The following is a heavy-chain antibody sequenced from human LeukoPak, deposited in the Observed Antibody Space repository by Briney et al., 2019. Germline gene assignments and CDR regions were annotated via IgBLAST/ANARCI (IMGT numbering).Heavy chain of an antibody. CDR1: GFTFSSYW. J-gene: IGHJ4*02. CDR3: ARGNYYDSSGYFLY. Sequence: PGGSLRLSCAASGFTFSSYWMSWVRHAPGKGLEWVANIKQDGSDKYYVDSVKGRFTISRDNAKNSLYLQMYSLRAEDTAAYYCARGNYYDSSGYFLYWGQGTLVTVSS. CDR2: IKQDGSDK. D-gene: IGHD3-22*01. V-gene: IGHV3-7*04.